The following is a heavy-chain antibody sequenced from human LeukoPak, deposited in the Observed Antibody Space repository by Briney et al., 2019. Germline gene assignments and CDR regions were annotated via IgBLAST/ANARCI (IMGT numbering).Heavy chain of an antibody. Sequence: SETLSLTCTVSGGSISSNYWNWIRQPPGKGLEWIGYIYYSGNTNYNPSLKSRVTISVDTSKNQFSLELSSVTAADTALYYCARDPYGPSGSFDYWGQGTLVTVSS. J-gene: IGHJ4*02. V-gene: IGHV4-59*01. CDR1: GGSISSNY. D-gene: IGHD3-10*01. CDR2: IYYSGNT. CDR3: ARDPYGPSGSFDY.